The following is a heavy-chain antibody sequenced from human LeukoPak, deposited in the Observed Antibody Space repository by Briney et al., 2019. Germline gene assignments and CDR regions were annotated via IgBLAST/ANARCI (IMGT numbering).Heavy chain of an antibody. CDR1: GFTFSSYW. V-gene: IGHV3-30*01. D-gene: IGHD4-17*01. CDR2: ISYDGNNK. CDR3: ARNPYYGDYV. J-gene: IGHJ4*02. Sequence: PGGSLRLSCAASGFTFSSYWMSWVRQAPGTGLEWVAVISYDGNNKYYADSVKGRFTISRDNSKNTLYLQMNSLRGEDTAVYYCARNPYYGDYVWGQGTRVTVSS.